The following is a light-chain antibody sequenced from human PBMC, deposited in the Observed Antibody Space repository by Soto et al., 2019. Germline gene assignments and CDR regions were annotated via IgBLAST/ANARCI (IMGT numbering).Light chain of an antibody. J-gene: IGKJ2*01. CDR2: GTT. Sequence: EIVMTQSPATLSVSPGERVTLSCRASQSVSRKLAWHQQKPGQAPRLLIYGTTTRATGIPARFSGSGSGTEFTLTISSLQSEDFGIYYCQQYGHWPPYTFGQGTTLETK. CDR1: QSVSRK. CDR3: QQYGHWPPYT. V-gene: IGKV3-15*01.